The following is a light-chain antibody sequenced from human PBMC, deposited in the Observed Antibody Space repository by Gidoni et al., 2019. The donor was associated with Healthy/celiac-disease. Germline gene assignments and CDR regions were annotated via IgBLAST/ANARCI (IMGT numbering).Light chain of an antibody. J-gene: IGKJ2*01. CDR2: DAS. CDR3: QQYDNLPYT. V-gene: IGKV1-33*01. CDR1: QDISNY. Sequence: DIQMTQSPSSLSASVGDRVTITCQASQDISNYLNWYQQKPGKAPKLLIYDASNLETGVPSRFSGSGSGTDFTFTISSLQPEHIATYYCQQYDNLPYTFGRGPNWRSN.